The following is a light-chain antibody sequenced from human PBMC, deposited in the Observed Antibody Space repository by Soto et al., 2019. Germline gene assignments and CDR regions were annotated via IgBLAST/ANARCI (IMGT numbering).Light chain of an antibody. V-gene: IGLV6-57*04. CDR2: EDN. CDR3: QSYDSSNQGV. Sequence: NFMLTQPHSVSESPGKTVNISCTRSSGSTASNYVQWYQQRPGSAPTTVIYEDNQRPSGVPDRFSGSIDSSSNSASLTISGLKTEDEADYYCQSYDSSNQGVFGGGTKVTVL. CDR1: SGSTASNY. J-gene: IGLJ2*01.